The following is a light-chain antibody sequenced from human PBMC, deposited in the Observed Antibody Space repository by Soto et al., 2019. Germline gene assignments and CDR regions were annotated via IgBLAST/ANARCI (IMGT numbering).Light chain of an antibody. CDR2: LGS. CDR3: MQALQTPLT. V-gene: IGKV2-28*01. CDR1: XXLRSNGYNY. Sequence: DIVMTQSPLSLPVTXXXXASXSCRSSXXLRSNGYNYLDWYLQKPGQSPQLLIYLGSHRASGVPDRFSGSGSGTDFTLKISRVEAEDVGVYYCMQALQTPLTFGGGTKVDIK. J-gene: IGKJ4*01.